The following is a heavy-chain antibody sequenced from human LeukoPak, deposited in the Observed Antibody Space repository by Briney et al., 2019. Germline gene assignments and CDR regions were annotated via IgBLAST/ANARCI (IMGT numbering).Heavy chain of an antibody. CDR1: GYTFTSYG. Sequence: EASVKVSCKASGYTFTSYGISWVRQAPGQGLEWMGWISAYNGNTNYVQKLQGRVTMTTDTSTSTAYMELRSLRSDDTAVYYCAREGNDYYDSSGYYLAWGQGTLVTVSS. D-gene: IGHD3-22*01. CDR3: AREGNDYYDSSGYYLA. CDR2: ISAYNGNT. J-gene: IGHJ4*02. V-gene: IGHV1-18*01.